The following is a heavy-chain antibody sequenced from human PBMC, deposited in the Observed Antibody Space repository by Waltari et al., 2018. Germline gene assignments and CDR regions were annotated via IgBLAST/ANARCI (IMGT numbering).Heavy chain of an antibody. J-gene: IGHJ3*01. CDR2: IYTGGNT. D-gene: IGHD3-22*01. CDR1: GLSVGDND. V-gene: IGHV3-53*02. Sequence: DVQLVETGGGLIQPGGSLRLSCSVSGLSVGDNDMTWVRQAPAKGLEWVSVIYTGGNTYYAASVTGRFTISRDTFSNTLFLQMNNLRAEDTAIYYCAKIIRDGPSGFYGIAAFDLWGPGTLVTVSS. CDR3: AKIIRDGPSGFYGIAAFDL.